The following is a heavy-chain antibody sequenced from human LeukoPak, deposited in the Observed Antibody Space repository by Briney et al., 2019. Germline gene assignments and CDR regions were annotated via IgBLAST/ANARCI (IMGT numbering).Heavy chain of an antibody. CDR1: GGSFSGYY. CDR2: INHSGST. V-gene: IGHV4-34*01. Sequence: SETLSLTCAVYGGSFSGYYWSWIRQPPGKGLEWIGEINHSGSTNYNPSLKSRVTISVDTSKNQFSLKLSSVTAADTAVYYCARGSPPYDYVWGSYRYYFDYWGQGTLVTVSS. J-gene: IGHJ4*02. D-gene: IGHD3-16*02. CDR3: ARGSPPYDYVWGSYRYYFDY.